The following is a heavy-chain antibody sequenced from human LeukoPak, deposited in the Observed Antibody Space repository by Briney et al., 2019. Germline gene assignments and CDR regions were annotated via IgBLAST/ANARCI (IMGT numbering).Heavy chain of an antibody. D-gene: IGHD2-2*01. Sequence: GESLKISCKGSGYSFTSYWIGWVRQMPGKGLEWMGIIYPGDSDTRYSPSFQGQVTISADKSISTAYLQWSSLKASDTAMYSCARRYCSSTSCFRTNWFDPWGQGTLVTVSS. CDR1: GYSFTSYW. CDR3: ARRYCSSTSCFRTNWFDP. V-gene: IGHV5-51*01. CDR2: IYPGDSDT. J-gene: IGHJ5*02.